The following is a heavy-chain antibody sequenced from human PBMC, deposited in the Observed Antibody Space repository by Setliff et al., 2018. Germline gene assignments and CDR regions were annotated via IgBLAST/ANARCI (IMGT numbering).Heavy chain of an antibody. CDR1: GYRFTYYW. CDR3: ARKFSGDPFDY. Sequence: GESLKISCKGSGYRFTYYWIGWVRQMPGKGLEWMGIIYPGDSDTKYGPSFQGQVSISADKSTGTAYLQWSRLKASDTAMYYCARKFSGDPFDYWGQGTLVTVSS. D-gene: IGHD7-27*01. CDR2: IYPGDSDT. V-gene: IGHV5-51*01. J-gene: IGHJ4*02.